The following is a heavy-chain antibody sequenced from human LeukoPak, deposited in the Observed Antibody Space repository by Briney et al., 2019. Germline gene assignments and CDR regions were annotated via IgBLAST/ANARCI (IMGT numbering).Heavy chain of an antibody. J-gene: IGHJ4*02. V-gene: IGHV3-23*01. CDR3: AKVVDCGGDCYSDY. Sequence: GGSLRLSCAASGFTFSSSGIHWVRQAPGKGLEWVSGISGSGGKTYYADSVKGRFIISRDNSKSTLYLQMNSLRAEDTAVYYCAKVVDCGGDCYSDYWGQGSLVTVSS. CDR2: ISGSGGKT. CDR1: GFTFSSSG. D-gene: IGHD2-21*02.